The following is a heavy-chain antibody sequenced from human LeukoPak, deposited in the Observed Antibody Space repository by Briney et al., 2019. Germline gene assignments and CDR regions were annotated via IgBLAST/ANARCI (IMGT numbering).Heavy chain of an antibody. D-gene: IGHD1-1*01. V-gene: IGHV3-33*01. CDR3: AGDFVRTGYYGMDV. CDR2: IWYDGTNE. CDR1: GLSFSSHG. Sequence: GTSLRLSCAASGLSFSSHGMHWVRQAPGKGLEWVAVIWYDGTNENYSDSLRGRFTISRDNSKNTLYLQMNSLRAEDTAVYYCAGDFVRTGYYGMDVWGQGTTVTVSS. J-gene: IGHJ6*02.